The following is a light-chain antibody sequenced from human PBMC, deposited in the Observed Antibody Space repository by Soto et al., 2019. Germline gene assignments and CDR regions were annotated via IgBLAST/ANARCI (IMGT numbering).Light chain of an antibody. CDR1: SSDVGSYSL. V-gene: IGLV2-23*01. Sequence: QSALTQPASVSGSPGQSITTSCTGTSSDVGSYSLLSWYQHHPGKAPKLIIYEDIKGPSGVSNRFSGSKSGNTASLRISGLQAEDEADYYCYTYAGGSTYLFGTGNKVTVL. CDR2: EDI. CDR3: YTYAGGSTYL. J-gene: IGLJ1*01.